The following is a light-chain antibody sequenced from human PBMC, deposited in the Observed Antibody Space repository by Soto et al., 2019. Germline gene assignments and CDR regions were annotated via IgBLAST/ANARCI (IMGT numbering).Light chain of an antibody. CDR1: SSDVGGYNY. CDR3: SSYTSSSTLYV. CDR2: DVR. J-gene: IGLJ1*01. Sequence: QSALTQPASVSGSPGQSITISCTGTSSDVGGYNYVSWYQQHPGKAPKLMIYDVRNRPSGVSNRFSGSKSGNTASLTISGRQAEDEADYYCSSYTSSSTLYVFGTGTKLTVL. V-gene: IGLV2-14*01.